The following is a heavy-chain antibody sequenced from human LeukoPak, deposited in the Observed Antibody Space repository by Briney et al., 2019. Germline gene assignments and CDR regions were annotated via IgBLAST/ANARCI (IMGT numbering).Heavy chain of an antibody. J-gene: IGHJ5*02. V-gene: IGHV1-2*02. CDR1: GYTFTGYY. CDR3: ARAYGDYEGDWFDP. D-gene: IGHD4-17*01. CDR2: INPNSGGT. Sequence: ASVKVSCKASGYTFTGYYMHWVRQAPGQGLEWMGWINPNSGGTNYAQKFQGRVTMTRDTSISTAYMELSRLRSDDTAVYYCARAYGDYEGDWFDPWGQGTQVTVSS.